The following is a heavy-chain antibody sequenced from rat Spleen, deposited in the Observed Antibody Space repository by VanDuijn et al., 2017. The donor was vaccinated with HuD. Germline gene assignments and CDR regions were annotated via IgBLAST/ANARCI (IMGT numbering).Heavy chain of an antibody. CDR1: GFTFSFFP. CDR2: ISTSGDST. D-gene: IGHD1-12*02. V-gene: IGHV5-46*01. Sequence: EVQLVESGVGLVQPGRSMKLSCAASGFTFSFFPMAWVRQTPTKGLEWVATISTSGDSTYYRDSVKGRFTISRDDAESTLYLQMDSLRSEDTATYYCTMGSHYFDVTYYYEYWGQGVMVTVSS. J-gene: IGHJ2*01. CDR3: TMGSHYFDVTYYYEY.